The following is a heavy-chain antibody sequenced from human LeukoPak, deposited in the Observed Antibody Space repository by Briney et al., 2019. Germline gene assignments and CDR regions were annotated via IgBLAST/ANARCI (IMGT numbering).Heavy chain of an antibody. CDR2: ISNDGNDK. CDR3: ARDGGYTGGWTYGAGDY. V-gene: IGHV3-30*04. J-gene: IGHJ4*01. CDR1: GFTFSAYV. D-gene: IGHD2-8*02. Sequence: RGSLRLSCAASGFTFSAYVMHWVRQAPGKGLESVAVISNDGNDKYYGDSVKGRFSISRDNSKNTLYLQMSSLRTEDTAVYYCARDGGYTGGWTYGAGDYWGQGTLVTVSS.